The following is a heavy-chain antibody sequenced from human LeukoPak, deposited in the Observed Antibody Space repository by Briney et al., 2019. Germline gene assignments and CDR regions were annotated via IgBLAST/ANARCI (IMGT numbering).Heavy chain of an antibody. D-gene: IGHD1-7*01. CDR1: GFTFSNAW. Sequence: GGSLRLSCAASGFTFSNAWMSWVRQAPGNGLEWVGRIKSKTDGGTTDYAAPVKGRFTISRDDSKNTLYLQMNSLKTEDTAVYYCTTLGLELRVEAFDIWGQGTMVTVSS. V-gene: IGHV3-15*01. CDR2: IKSKTDGGTT. J-gene: IGHJ3*02. CDR3: TTLGLELRVEAFDI.